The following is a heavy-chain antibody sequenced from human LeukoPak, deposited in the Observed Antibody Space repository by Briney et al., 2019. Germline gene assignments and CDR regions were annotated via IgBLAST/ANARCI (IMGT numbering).Heavy chain of an antibody. CDR2: IKTDGSEK. J-gene: IGHJ5*02. Sequence: PGGSLRLSCEASGFTFSSYWMSWVRQAPGKGLEWVANIKTDGSEKYYVDSVKGRFTISRDNAKNSSYLQMNSLRAEDTAVHYCARDYTGYFPWGQGTLVIVYS. CDR3: ARDYTGYFP. V-gene: IGHV3-7*03. CDR1: GFTFSSYW. D-gene: IGHD3-9*01.